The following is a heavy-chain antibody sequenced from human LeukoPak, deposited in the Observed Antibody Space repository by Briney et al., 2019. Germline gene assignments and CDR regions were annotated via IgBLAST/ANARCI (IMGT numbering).Heavy chain of an antibody. CDR2: IKRDGNEK. D-gene: IGHD3-10*01. Sequence: GGSLRLSCAASGFTFSRYWMNWVRQAPEKGLEWVANIKRDGNEKNYVDSVKGRFSISRDNAKNSLYLQMDSLRAEDTAVYYCAKEGAYPIITYDSWGQGALVTVSS. CDR1: GFTFSRYW. CDR3: AKEGAYPIITYDS. J-gene: IGHJ5*01. V-gene: IGHV3-7*01.